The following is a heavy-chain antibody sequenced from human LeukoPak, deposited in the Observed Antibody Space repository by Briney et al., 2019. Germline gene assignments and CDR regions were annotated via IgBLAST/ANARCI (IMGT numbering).Heavy chain of an antibody. CDR1: GGSISSYY. CDR3: AMTPSSIAARYAWFDP. Sequence: PSETLSLTCTVSGGSISSYYWSWIRQPAGKGLEWIGRIYTSGSTNYNPSLKSRVTISVDTSKNQFSLKLSSVTAADTAVYYCAMTPSSIAARYAWFDPWGQGTLVTVSS. D-gene: IGHD6-6*01. CDR2: IYTSGST. V-gene: IGHV4-4*07. J-gene: IGHJ5*02.